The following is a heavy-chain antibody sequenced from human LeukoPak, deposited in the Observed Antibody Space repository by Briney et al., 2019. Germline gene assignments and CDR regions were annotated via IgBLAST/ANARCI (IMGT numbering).Heavy chain of an antibody. Sequence: GGSLRLSCAASGLTFTTYWMSWVRQAPGNGLEWVANIKQDGSEKYYVDSVKGRFTISRDNAKKSVYPQMNSLRAEDTAVYYCAGSVRTSWAFDFWGQGTMVTVSS. CDR1: GLTFTTYW. V-gene: IGHV3-7*04. J-gene: IGHJ3*01. CDR2: IKQDGSEK. D-gene: IGHD2-2*01. CDR3: AGSVRTSWAFDF.